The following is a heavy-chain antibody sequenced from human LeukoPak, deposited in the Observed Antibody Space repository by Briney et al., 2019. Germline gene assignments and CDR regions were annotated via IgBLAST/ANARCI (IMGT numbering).Heavy chain of an antibody. CDR1: GGSISSYY. J-gene: IGHJ6*02. V-gene: IGHV4-4*07. Sequence: SETLSLTRTVSGGSISSYYWSWIRQPAGKGLEWIGRIYTSGSTNYNPSLKSRVTMSVDTSKNQFSLKLSSVTAADTAVYYCARGPRYDFWSGPLDYGMDVWGQGTTVTVSS. D-gene: IGHD3-3*01. CDR2: IYTSGST. CDR3: ARGPRYDFWSGPLDYGMDV.